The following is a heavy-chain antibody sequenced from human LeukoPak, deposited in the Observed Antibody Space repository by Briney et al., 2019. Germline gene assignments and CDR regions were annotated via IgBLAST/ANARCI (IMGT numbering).Heavy chain of an antibody. CDR2: FCLGRDT. Sequence: SETLSLTCTVSGDSVTNDFFWGWVRQPPGKELEWIGSFCLGRDTYYRPSLKSRVTISVDTSKNQFSLNLNSVTAADTAVYYCARWASISRQPGGFFDHWGQGTLVTVSS. CDR3: ARWASISRQPGGFFDH. J-gene: IGHJ4*02. D-gene: IGHD3-16*01. CDR1: GDSVTNDFF. V-gene: IGHV4-38-2*02.